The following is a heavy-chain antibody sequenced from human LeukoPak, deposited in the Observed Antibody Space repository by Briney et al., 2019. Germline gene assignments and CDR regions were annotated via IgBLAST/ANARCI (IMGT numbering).Heavy chain of an antibody. CDR1: GASISTYY. Sequence: PSETLSLTCTLSGASISTYYWSWIRRPPGKGLEWIGYIYYSGSTNYNPSLKSRVTISVDTSKNQFSLKLSSVTAADTAVYYCASISYDYVWGSYRKGYYFDYWGQGTLVTVSS. CDR3: ASISYDYVWGSYRKGYYFDY. J-gene: IGHJ4*02. D-gene: IGHD3-16*02. V-gene: IGHV4-59*01. CDR2: IYYSGST.